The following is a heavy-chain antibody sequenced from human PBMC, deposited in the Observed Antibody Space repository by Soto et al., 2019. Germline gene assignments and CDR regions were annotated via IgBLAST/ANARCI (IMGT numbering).Heavy chain of an antibody. CDR1: GFTFSTYG. Sequence: QVQLVESGGGVVQPGRSLRLSCAASGFTFSTYGMHWVRQAPGKGLEWVAVMGNDGITTFYADSVKGRFTISRDNSKNTLLLQMNSLRADDTAVYYCAKEFQWELHAFDIRGQGTMVTISS. V-gene: IGHV3-30*18. D-gene: IGHD1-26*01. J-gene: IGHJ3*02. CDR3: AKEFQWELHAFDI. CDR2: MGNDGITT.